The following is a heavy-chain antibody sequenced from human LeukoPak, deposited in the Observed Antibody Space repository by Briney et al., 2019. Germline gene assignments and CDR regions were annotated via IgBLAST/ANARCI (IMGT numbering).Heavy chain of an antibody. D-gene: IGHD3-10*01. CDR3: ASCSYYYGSGQINWFDP. V-gene: IGHV4-34*01. CDR2: INHSGST. Sequence: PSETLSLTCAVYGGSFSGYYWSWIRQPPGKGLEWIGEINHSGSTNYNPSLKSRVTISVDTSKNQFSLKLSSVTAADTAVYYCASCSYYYGSGQINWFDPWGQGTLVTVSS. CDR1: GGSFSGYY. J-gene: IGHJ5*02.